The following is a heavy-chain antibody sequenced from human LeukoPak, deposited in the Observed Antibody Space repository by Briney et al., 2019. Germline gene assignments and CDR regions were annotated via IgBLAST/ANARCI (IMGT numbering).Heavy chain of an antibody. Sequence: ASVKVSCKASGYTFTSYYMHWVRQAPGQELEWMGIINPSGGSTSYAQKFQGRVTMTRDTSTTTVYMELSSLRSEDTAVYYCARESSGYATDYWGQGTLVTVPS. CDR3: ARESSGYATDY. J-gene: IGHJ4*02. V-gene: IGHV1-46*01. D-gene: IGHD5-12*01. CDR2: INPSGGST. CDR1: GYTFTSYY.